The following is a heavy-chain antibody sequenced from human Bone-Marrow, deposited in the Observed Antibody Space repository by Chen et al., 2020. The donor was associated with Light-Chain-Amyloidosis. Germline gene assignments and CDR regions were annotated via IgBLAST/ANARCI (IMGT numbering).Heavy chain of an antibody. CDR1: GFIVSDNY. CDR3: ASTTVTTRHVGAFDI. J-gene: IGHJ3*02. CDR2: ICSGGIP. V-gene: IGHV3-53*02. D-gene: IGHD4-17*01. Sequence: EVQLVETGGGLIQPGGSLRRSCEASGFIVSDNYITWVRQAPGKGLEWVSVICSGGIPYYADSRNTLYLQMNSLRAEDTAIYYCASTTVTTRHVGAFDIWGQGTKVTVSS.